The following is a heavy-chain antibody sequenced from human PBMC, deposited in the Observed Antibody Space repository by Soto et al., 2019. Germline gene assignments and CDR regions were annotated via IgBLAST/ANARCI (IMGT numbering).Heavy chain of an antibody. CDR2: IDPSGSYT. Sequence: PGESLKISCKGSGYSFTSYWISWVRQMPGKGLEWMGRIDPSGSYTNYSPSFQGHVTISADKSISTAYLQWSSLKASDTAMYYCARALHDSSVPGGMDVWGQGTTVTVSS. D-gene: IGHD3-22*01. V-gene: IGHV5-10-1*01. CDR1: GYSFTSYW. CDR3: ARALHDSSVPGGMDV. J-gene: IGHJ6*02.